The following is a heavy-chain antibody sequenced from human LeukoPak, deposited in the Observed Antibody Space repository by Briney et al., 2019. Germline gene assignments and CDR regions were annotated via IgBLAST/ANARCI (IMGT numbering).Heavy chain of an antibody. CDR2: MYHSGST. CDR3: AREKAGFSTDN. Sequence: SSETLSLTCTVSGYSISSGHYWGWIRQPPGKGLEWIGSMYHSGSTYYNPPLKSRVTISEDTSKNQFSLKLRSVTAADTAVYYYAREKAGFSTDNWGQGTLVTVSS. D-gene: IGHD2-15*01. CDR1: GYSISSGHY. J-gene: IGHJ4*02. V-gene: IGHV4-38-2*02.